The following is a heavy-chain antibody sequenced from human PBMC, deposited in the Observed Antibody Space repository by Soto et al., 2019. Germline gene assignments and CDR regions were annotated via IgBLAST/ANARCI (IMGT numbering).Heavy chain of an antibody. J-gene: IGHJ4*02. CDR2: IYHSGST. V-gene: IGHV4-4*02. Sequence: SPTCAVSGDSISSDNWWNWVRQPPGGGLEWVGEIYHSGSTNYNPSLKSRVTISVDKSKNQFSLKLTSVTAADTAVYYCAGLGTTVTPLVYWGQGTLVTVSS. D-gene: IGHD4-17*01. CDR1: GDSISSDNW. CDR3: AGLGTTVTPLVY.